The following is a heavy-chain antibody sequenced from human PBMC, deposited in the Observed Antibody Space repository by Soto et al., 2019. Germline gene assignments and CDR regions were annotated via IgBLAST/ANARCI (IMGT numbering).Heavy chain of an antibody. J-gene: IGHJ4*02. CDR3: ASLGDYVWGSYRYTGADY. CDR2: ISGSGGST. D-gene: IGHD3-16*02. V-gene: IGHV3-23*01. CDR1: GFTFSSYA. Sequence: QPGGSLRLSCAASGFTFSSYAMSWVRQAPGKGLEWVSAISGSGGSTYYADSVKGRFTISRDNSKNTLYLQMNSLRAEDTAVYYCASLGDYVWGSYRYTGADYWGQGTLVTVSS.